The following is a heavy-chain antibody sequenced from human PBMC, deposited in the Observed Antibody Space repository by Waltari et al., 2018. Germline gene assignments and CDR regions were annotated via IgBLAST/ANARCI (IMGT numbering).Heavy chain of an antibody. D-gene: IGHD6-6*01. J-gene: IGHJ4*02. V-gene: IGHV3-74*02. CDR1: GFTFSSYW. CDR2: INSDGSST. CDR3: ASYSSSSGY. Sequence: VQLVQSGAEVKKPGSSVKVSCKASGFTFSSYWMHWVRQAPGKGLVWVSRINSDGSSTSYADSVKGRFTISRDNAKNTLYLQMNSLRAEDTAVYYCASYSSSSGYWGQGTLVTVSS.